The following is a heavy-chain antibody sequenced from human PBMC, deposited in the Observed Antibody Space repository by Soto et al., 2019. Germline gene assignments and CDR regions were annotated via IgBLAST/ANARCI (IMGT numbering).Heavy chain of an antibody. CDR3: ARLRYYDSSVKY. V-gene: IGHV3-21*01. D-gene: IGHD3-22*01. Sequence: GGSLRLSCAASGFIFSGYNMNWVRQAPGKGLEWVSFISSGSNYIYYADSVKGRFTISRDNAKNSLYLQMNSLRAEDTAVYYCARLRYYDSSVKYWGQGTLVTVSS. J-gene: IGHJ4*02. CDR1: GFIFSGYN. CDR2: ISSGSNYI.